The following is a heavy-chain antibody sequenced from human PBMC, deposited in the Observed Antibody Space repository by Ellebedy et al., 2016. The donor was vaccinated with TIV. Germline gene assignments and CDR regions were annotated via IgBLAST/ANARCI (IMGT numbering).Heavy chain of an antibody. J-gene: IGHJ5*02. V-gene: IGHV1-69*13. D-gene: IGHD3-10*01. CDR3: ATSTMVRGVISRYNWFDP. Sequence: AASVKVSCKASGGTFSSYAISWVRQAPGQGLEWMGGIIPIFGTANYAQKFQGRVTITADESTSTAYMELSSLRSEDTAVYYCATSTMVRGVISRYNWFDPWGQGTLVTVSS. CDR1: GGTFSSYA. CDR2: IIPIFGTA.